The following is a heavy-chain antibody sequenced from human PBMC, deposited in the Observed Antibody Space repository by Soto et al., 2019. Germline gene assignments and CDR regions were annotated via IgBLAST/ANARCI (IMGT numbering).Heavy chain of an antibody. V-gene: IGHV1-3*01. CDR2: INAGNDNT. CDR3: ARSIVVVTALDY. Sequence: ASVKVSCKASGYTFTSYVISWVRQAPGQRLEWMGWINAGNDNTKYSQKFQGRVTITRDTSASTAYMELSSLRSEDTAVYYCARSIVVVTALDYWGQGTLVTVSS. CDR1: GYTFTSYV. J-gene: IGHJ4*02. D-gene: IGHD2-21*02.